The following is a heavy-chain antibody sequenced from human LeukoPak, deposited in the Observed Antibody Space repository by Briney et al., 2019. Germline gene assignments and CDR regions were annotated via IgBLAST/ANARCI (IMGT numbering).Heavy chain of an antibody. J-gene: IGHJ4*02. CDR3: ARDQYGLGYGSLFDY. CDR1: GFTFSDYY. V-gene: IGHV3-11*01. Sequence: GGSLRLSCAASGFTFSDYYMTWIRQAPGKGLEWVSYISSSGITIYYADSVKGRFTISRDNAKKSLYLEMNSLRAADPAVYYCARDQYGLGYGSLFDYWGQGTLVTVSS. D-gene: IGHD3-10*01. CDR2: ISSSGITI.